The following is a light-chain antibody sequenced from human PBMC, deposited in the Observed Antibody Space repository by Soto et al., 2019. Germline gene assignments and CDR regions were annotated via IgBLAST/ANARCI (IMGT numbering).Light chain of an antibody. CDR3: QQNFSPLLS. V-gene: IGKV1-39*01. CDR1: QTIYDY. CDR2: GAS. Sequence: DIQMTQSPSSLSASVGDRVTITCRASQTIYDYVTWFQPRPGKAPKVLIYGASTLQSGVPARFSGSGSGTEFTLTITNFHPEDFATYYCQQNFSPLLSFGGGTKVEIK. J-gene: IGKJ4*01.